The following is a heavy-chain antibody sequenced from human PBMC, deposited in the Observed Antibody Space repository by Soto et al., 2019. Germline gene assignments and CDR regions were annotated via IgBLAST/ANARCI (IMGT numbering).Heavy chain of an antibody. CDR3: AKDSYSSSSYYYGMDV. Sequence: QVQLVESGGGVVQPGRSLRLSCAASGFTFSSYGMHWVRQAPGEGLEWVAVISYDGSNKYYAVSVKGRFTISRDNSKNTLFLQMNSLRGEDTAVYYCAKDSYSSSSYYYGMDVWGQGTTVTVSS. CDR1: GFTFSSYG. V-gene: IGHV3-30*18. D-gene: IGHD6-6*01. J-gene: IGHJ6*02. CDR2: ISYDGSNK.